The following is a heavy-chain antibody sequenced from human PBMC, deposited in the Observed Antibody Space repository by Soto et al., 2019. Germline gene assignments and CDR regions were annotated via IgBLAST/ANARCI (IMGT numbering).Heavy chain of an antibody. D-gene: IGHD3-9*01. CDR3: ASRPGYYDILTGSGYYFDY. V-gene: IGHV4-39*01. CDR2: IYYSGST. Sequence: SETLSLTCTVSGGSISSSSYYWGWIRQPPGKGLEWIGSIYYSGSTYYNPSLKSRVTISVDTSKNQFSLKLSSVTAADTAVYFFASRPGYYDILTGSGYYFDYWGQGTLVTVSS. J-gene: IGHJ4*02. CDR1: GGSISSSSYY.